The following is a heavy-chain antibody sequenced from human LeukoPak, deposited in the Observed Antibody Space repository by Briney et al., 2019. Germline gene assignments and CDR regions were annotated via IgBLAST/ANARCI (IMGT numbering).Heavy chain of an antibody. CDR2: IYYSVST. V-gene: IGHV4-30-4*01. J-gene: IGHJ6*02. CDR3: ARSYYYYYGMDV. Sequence: SETLSLTCTVSGGSISSGDYCWSWIRQPPGKGLEWIGYIYYSVSTYYNPSLKSRVTISVDTSKNQFSLKLSSVTAADTAVYYCARSYYYYYGMDVWGQGTTVTVSS. CDR1: GGSISSGDYC.